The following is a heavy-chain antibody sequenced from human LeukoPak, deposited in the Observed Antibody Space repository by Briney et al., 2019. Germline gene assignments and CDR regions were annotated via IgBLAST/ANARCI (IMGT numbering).Heavy chain of an antibody. D-gene: IGHD3-10*01. Sequence: GGSLRLSCAASGFTVSSNYMSWVRQAPGKGLEWVSVTYSGGSTYYADSVKGRFTISRDNSKNTLYLQMNSLRAEDTAVYYCARDYYGSGSYYNDNYWGQGTLVTVSS. CDR3: ARDYYGSGSYYNDNY. J-gene: IGHJ4*02. CDR2: TYSGGST. V-gene: IGHV3-66*01. CDR1: GFTVSSNY.